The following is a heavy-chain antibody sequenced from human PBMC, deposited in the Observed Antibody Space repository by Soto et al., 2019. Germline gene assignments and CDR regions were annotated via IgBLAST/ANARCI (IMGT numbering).Heavy chain of an antibody. Sequence: GGSLRLSCAASGFTFSSYAMSWVRQAPGKGLEWVSAISGSGGSTYYADSVKGRFTISRDNSKNTLYLQMNSLRAEDTAVYYCAKGLTTSNFGVVINPFDYWGQGTLVTVSS. CDR3: AKGLTTSNFGVVINPFDY. V-gene: IGHV3-23*01. D-gene: IGHD3-3*01. CDR1: GFTFSSYA. J-gene: IGHJ4*02. CDR2: ISGSGGST.